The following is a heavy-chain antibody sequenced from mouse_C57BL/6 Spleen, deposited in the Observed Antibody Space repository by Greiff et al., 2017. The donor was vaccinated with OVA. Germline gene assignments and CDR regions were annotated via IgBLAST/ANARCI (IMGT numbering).Heavy chain of an antibody. D-gene: IGHD4-1*01. V-gene: IGHV5-17*01. CDR3: ARLTGTFLDY. Sequence: EVKLEESGGGLVKPGGSLKLSCAASGFTFSDYGMHWVRQAPEKGLEWVAYISSGSSTIYYADTVKGRFTISRDNAKNTLFLQMTSLRSEDTAMYYCARLTGTFLDYWGQGTTLTVSS. CDR1: GFTFSDYG. J-gene: IGHJ2*01. CDR2: ISSGSSTI.